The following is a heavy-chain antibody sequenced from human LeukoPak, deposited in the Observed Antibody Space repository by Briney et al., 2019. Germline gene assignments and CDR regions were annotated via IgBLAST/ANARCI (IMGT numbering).Heavy chain of an antibody. J-gene: IGHJ4*02. D-gene: IGHD5-18*01. Sequence: ASVKVSCEAFGYTFTSNYMHWVRQAPGQGPEWMGVISPSGGSTTYAQKFQGRVTLTRDMSTSTDYLELSSLRSEDTAVYYCAREPLKNTAMVFDYWGQGTLVTVSS. CDR1: GYTFTSNY. CDR2: ISPSGGST. V-gene: IGHV1-46*01. CDR3: AREPLKNTAMVFDY.